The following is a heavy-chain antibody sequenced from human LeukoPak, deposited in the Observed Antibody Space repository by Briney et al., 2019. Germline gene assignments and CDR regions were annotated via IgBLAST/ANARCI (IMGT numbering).Heavy chain of an antibody. Sequence: GGSLRLSCAASGFTFSRNWMSWVRQAPGRGLEWVANIKQDGSDKYYVDSVKGRFTISRDNAKNSLYLQMNSLRAEDTAVYYCARLITDYGNFDYWGQGTLVTVSS. D-gene: IGHD3-22*01. CDR1: GFTFSRNW. V-gene: IGHV3-7*02. J-gene: IGHJ4*02. CDR3: ARLITDYGNFDY. CDR2: IKQDGSDK.